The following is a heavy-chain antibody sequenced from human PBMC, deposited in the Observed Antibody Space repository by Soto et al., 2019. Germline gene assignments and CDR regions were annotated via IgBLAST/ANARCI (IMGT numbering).Heavy chain of an antibody. V-gene: IGHV1-18*01. CDR3: ARVGGALGDLDY. J-gene: IGHJ4*02. D-gene: IGHD3-16*01. CDR1: GYTFVTYG. CDR2: ISAYNGNT. Sequence: QVQLVQSGPEVKKPGASVKVSCKASGYTFVTYGISWVRQAPGQGLEWMGWISAYNGNTNYAQKRQSRFIMTTDTSTSTADMELMSLRSDDTAIYYCARVGGALGDLDYWGQGTLVTVSS.